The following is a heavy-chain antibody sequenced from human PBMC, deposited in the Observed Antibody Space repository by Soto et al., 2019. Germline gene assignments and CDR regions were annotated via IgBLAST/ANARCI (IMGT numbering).Heavy chain of an antibody. D-gene: IGHD6-19*01. CDR3: AISGKWLQVPYNFFDP. CDR2: INWNGGST. CDR1: GYTFDEYG. Sequence: PGGSLRLSCKASGYTFDEYGRSWVRQVPGKGLEWVSGINWNGGSTGYADSVKGRFTISRDDAKKSVYLQMNSLRPEDTALYYCAISGKWLQVPYNFFDPWGQGTQVTVSS. J-gene: IGHJ5*02. V-gene: IGHV3-20*04.